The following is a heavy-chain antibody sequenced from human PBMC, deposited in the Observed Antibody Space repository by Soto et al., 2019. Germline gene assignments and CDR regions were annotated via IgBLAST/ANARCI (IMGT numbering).Heavy chain of an antibody. V-gene: IGHV4-59*08. CDR2: IYYSGTT. D-gene: IGHD6-19*01. Sequence: QMQLQESGPGLVKPSETLSLTCTVSGGSISSYYWSWIRQPPGKGLEWIGYIYYSGTTNYNPSLRSRVTISVDTSKIQFSLKLSSVTAADTAVYYCARRYSSAFDYWGQGTLVTVSS. J-gene: IGHJ4*02. CDR3: ARRYSSAFDY. CDR1: GGSISSYY.